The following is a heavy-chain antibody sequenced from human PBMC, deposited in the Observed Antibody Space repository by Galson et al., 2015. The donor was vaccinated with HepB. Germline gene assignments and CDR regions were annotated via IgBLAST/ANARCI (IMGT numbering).Heavy chain of an antibody. CDR3: ARHVGESGSYGMDV. J-gene: IGHJ6*02. D-gene: IGHD2-15*01. Sequence: LSLTCAVYGGSFSGYYWTWIRQPPGKGLEWIGSIYYTGTTYYNPSLKSRVTISLDPSKNHFSLKLRSVTAADTAVYYCARHVGESGSYGMDVWGQGTTVSVSS. CDR1: GGSFSGYY. V-gene: IGHV4-39*01. CDR2: IYYTGTT.